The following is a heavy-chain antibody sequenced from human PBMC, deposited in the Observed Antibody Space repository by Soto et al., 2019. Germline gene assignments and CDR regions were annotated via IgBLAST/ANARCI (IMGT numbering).Heavy chain of an antibody. CDR3: AKHQYSFAHYIDH. CDR2: ITGGGTSI. D-gene: IGHD5-12*01. CDR1: GFDFSGYA. V-gene: IGHV3-23*01. Sequence: LRLSCAASGFDFSGYAMSWVRQAPGKGLQWVSVITGGGTSIYYAASVKGRFSIARDKSSNTLVLHMSSLRAEDTALYYCAKHQYSFAHYIDHWGQGTLVTVSS. J-gene: IGHJ4*02.